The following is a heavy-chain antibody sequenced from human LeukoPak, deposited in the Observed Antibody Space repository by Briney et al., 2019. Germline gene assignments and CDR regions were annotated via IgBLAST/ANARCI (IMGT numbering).Heavy chain of an antibody. CDR3: ARDYQTGFTGPGGDF. D-gene: IGHD3-9*01. CDR1: GYRFNNYA. CDR2: INNNGDST. V-gene: IGHV3-64*01. Sequence: AGGSLRLSCAASGYRFNNYAIHWFRQAPGKGLEYVSGINNNGDSTYYANSVKGRFTIYRDNYKNTLYLQMGSLTSEDTAVYYCARDYQTGFTGPGGDFWGQGTLVTVSS. J-gene: IGHJ4*02.